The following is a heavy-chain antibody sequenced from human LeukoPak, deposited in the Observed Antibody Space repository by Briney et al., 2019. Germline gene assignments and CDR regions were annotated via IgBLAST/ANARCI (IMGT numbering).Heavy chain of an antibody. CDR2: IYTSGST. V-gene: IGHV4-4*07. CDR3: ARVKWELLDWYFDL. D-gene: IGHD1-26*01. Sequence: SETLSLTCTVSGGSISSYYWSWIRQPAGKGLEWIGRIYTSGSTNYNPSPKSRVTMSVDTSKNKFSLKLSSVPAADTAVYYCARVKWELLDWYFDLWGRGTLVTVSS. J-gene: IGHJ2*01. CDR1: GGSISSYY.